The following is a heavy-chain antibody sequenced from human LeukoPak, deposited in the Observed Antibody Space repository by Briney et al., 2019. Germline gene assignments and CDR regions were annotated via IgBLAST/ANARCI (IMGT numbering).Heavy chain of an antibody. V-gene: IGHV4-59*08. CDR1: GGSNSSYY. Sequence: SETLSLTCTVSGGSNSSYYWSWMRQPPGKGLEWIGYIYYSGSTNYNPSLKSRVTISVDTSKNQFSLKLSSVTAADTAVYYCASSEGTVDAFDIWGQGTMVTVSS. J-gene: IGHJ3*02. CDR3: ASSEGTVDAFDI. D-gene: IGHD3-10*01. CDR2: IYYSGST.